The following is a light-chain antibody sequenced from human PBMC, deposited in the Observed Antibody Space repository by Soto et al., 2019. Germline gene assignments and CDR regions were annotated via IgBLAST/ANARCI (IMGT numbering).Light chain of an antibody. Sequence: EIVLTQSPGTLSLSPGERATLSCRASQRVSSSYLAGYQQKPGQAPRLLIYGASSRATGIPDRFSGSGSGTDFTLTISRLEPEDFAVYYCQQYGSSPWTFGQGTKVDIK. J-gene: IGKJ1*01. CDR2: GAS. CDR1: QRVSSSY. CDR3: QQYGSSPWT. V-gene: IGKV3-20*01.